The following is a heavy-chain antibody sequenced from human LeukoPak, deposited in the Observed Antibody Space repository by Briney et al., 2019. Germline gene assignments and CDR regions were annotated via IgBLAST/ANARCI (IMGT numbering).Heavy chain of an antibody. CDR1: RGAINSYY. V-gene: IGHV4-59*01. CDR2: IDYSGST. J-gene: IGHJ3*01. Sequence: PSETLSLTSTVSRGAINSYYWSWSRQPPGKGLQWRGCIDYSGSTAYNTSLKSRVIISLDSPTNTFSPYLSSLTPAHTPVYFCVGERRYYGEFSDAFDVWGQGTMVTVS. D-gene: IGHD3-16*02. CDR3: VGERRYYGEFSDAFDV.